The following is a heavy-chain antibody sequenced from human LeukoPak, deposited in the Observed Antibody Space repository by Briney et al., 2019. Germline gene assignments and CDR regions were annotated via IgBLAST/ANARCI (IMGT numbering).Heavy chain of an antibody. V-gene: IGHV3-49*03. CDR3: TRDRGASRADY. CDR1: GFTFGDYA. D-gene: IGHD4/OR15-4a*01. J-gene: IGHJ4*02. CDR2: IRSKAYGGTT. Sequence: GGSLRLSCTASGFTFGDYAMSWFRQAPGKGLEWVGFIRSKAYGGTTEYAASVKGRFTISRDDSKSIAYLQMNSLKTEDTAVYYCTRDRGASRADYWGQGTLVTVSS.